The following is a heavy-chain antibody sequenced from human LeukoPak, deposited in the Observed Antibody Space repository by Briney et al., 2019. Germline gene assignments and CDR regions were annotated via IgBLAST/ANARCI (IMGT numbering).Heavy chain of an antibody. CDR1: GFTFSTSS. D-gene: IGHD2-21*02. CDR3: TRDPRLREFES. Sequence: PGGPLRLSCAASGFTFSTSSMHWVRQTPGKGLDWVALISSDGNNKYYANSVKGRFTISRDNSKNTLSLQMNSLRDDDTAVYYCTRDPRLREFESWGQGTLVTVSS. CDR2: ISSDGNNK. J-gene: IGHJ1*01. V-gene: IGHV3-30-3*01.